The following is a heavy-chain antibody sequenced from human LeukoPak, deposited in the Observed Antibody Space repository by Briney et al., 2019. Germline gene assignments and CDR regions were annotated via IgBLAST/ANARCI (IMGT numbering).Heavy chain of an antibody. Sequence: GESLKTSCKGSGYSFTSYWIGWVRQMPGKGLEWMGIIYPGDSDTRYSPSFQGQVTISAVKSISTAYLQWSSLKASDTAMYYCAREQEPGIAAAGLDYWGQGTLVTVSS. D-gene: IGHD6-13*01. CDR1: GYSFTSYW. J-gene: IGHJ4*02. V-gene: IGHV5-51*01. CDR3: AREQEPGIAAAGLDY. CDR2: IYPGDSDT.